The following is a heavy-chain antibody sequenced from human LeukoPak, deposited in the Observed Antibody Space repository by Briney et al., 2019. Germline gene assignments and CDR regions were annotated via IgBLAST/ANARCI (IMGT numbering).Heavy chain of an antibody. D-gene: IGHD2-8*01. V-gene: IGHV4-39*01. CDR1: GGSISSSSYY. CDR3: AKHVYPARTDAFDI. CDR2: IFYSGSA. Sequence: SETRSLTCTVSGGSISSSSYYWGWIRQPPGKGLEWIGSIFYSGSAYYNPSLKSRVTISVDTSKNQFSLKLSSVTAADTAIYYCAKHVYPARTDAFDIWGQGTMVTVSS. J-gene: IGHJ3*02.